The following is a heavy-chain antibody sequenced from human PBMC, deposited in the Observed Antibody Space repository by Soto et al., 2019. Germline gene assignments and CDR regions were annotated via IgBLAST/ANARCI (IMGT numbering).Heavy chain of an antibody. V-gene: IGHV4-59*01. CDR2: VHYSGAP. Sequence: PSETLSLTCTVSGGSIDGYFWTWVRQPPRGGLERVGNVHYSGAPRFKSSFKSRLDMSVDTSKNQFSLTLTSVTAADTAVYYCVRMFGTGGYDNAVHDTLEVWGQGTMVTVSS. J-gene: IGHJ3*01. CDR1: GGSIDGYF. D-gene: IGHD2-8*02. CDR3: VRMFGTGGYDNAVHDTLEV.